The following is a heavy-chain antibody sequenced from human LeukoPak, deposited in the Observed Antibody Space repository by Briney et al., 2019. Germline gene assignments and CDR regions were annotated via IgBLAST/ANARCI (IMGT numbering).Heavy chain of an antibody. CDR1: GGSISSGGYS. CDR3: ARDYGGNYFDY. CDR2: IYYSGST. V-gene: IGHV4-31*03. D-gene: IGHD2-15*01. Sequence: SETLSLTCTVSGGSISSGGYSWSWIRQHPGKGLEWIGYIYYSGSTYYNPSLKSRATISVDTSKNQFSLKLSSVTAADTAVYYCARDYGGNYFDYWGQGTLVTVSS. J-gene: IGHJ4*02.